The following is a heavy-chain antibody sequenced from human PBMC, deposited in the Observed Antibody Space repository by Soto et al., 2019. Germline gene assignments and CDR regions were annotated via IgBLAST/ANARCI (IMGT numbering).Heavy chain of an antibody. CDR2: ISGSGGST. J-gene: IGHJ6*02. Sequence: GGSLRLSCAASGFTFSSYAMSWVRQAPGKGLEWVSAISGSGGSTYYADSVKGRFTISRDNSKNTLYLQMNSLRAEDTAVYYCAKGHYGSGSYYNVYYYYYYGMDVWGQGTTVTVSS. CDR1: GFTFSSYA. V-gene: IGHV3-23*01. D-gene: IGHD3-10*01. CDR3: AKGHYGSGSYYNVYYYYYYGMDV.